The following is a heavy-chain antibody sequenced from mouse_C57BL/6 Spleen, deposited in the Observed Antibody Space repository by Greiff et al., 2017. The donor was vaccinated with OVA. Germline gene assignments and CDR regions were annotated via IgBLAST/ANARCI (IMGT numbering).Heavy chain of an antibody. CDR2: IDPETGGT. CDR1: GYTFTDYE. V-gene: IGHV1-15*01. CDR3: TRRGRFDY. J-gene: IGHJ2*01. Sequence: VQGVESGAELVRPGASVTLSCKASGYTFTDYEMHWVKQTPVHGLEWIGAIDPETGGTAYNQKFKGKAILTADKSSSTAYMELRSLTSEDSAVYYCTRRGRFDYWGQGTTLTVSS.